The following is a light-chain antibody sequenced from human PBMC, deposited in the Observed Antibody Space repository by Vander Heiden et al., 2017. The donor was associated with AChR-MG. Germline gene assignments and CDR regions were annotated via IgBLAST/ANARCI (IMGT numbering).Light chain of an antibody. Sequence: QSALTQPASVSGSPGQSITISCTGTSSDVGSYNLVSWYQQHPGKAPKLMIYEGSKRPSGVSNRFSGSKSGNTASLTISGLQAEDEADYYCCSYAGSSLYVVFGGGTKLTGL. J-gene: IGLJ2*01. V-gene: IGLV2-23*01. CDR3: CSYAGSSLYVV. CDR2: EGS. CDR1: SSDVGSYNL.